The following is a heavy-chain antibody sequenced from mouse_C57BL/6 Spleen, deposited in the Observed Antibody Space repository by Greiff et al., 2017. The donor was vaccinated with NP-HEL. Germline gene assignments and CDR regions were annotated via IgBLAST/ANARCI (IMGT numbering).Heavy chain of an antibody. Sequence: QVQLQQPGAELVMPGASVKLSCKASGYTFTSYWMHWVKQRPGQGLVWIGEIDPSDSYTNYNQKFKGKSTLTVDKSSSIAYMQLSSRTSEDSAVYYCARSSGTRFAYWGQGTLVTVSA. CDR3: ARSSGTRFAY. V-gene: IGHV1-69*01. D-gene: IGHD3-3*01. J-gene: IGHJ3*01. CDR1: GYTFTSYW. CDR2: IDPSDSYT.